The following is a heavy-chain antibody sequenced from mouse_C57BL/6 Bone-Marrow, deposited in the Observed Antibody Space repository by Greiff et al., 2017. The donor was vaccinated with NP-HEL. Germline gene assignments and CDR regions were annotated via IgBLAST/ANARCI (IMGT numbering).Heavy chain of an antibody. D-gene: IGHD1-1*01. CDR1: GYTFTDYN. CDR2: INPNNGGT. V-gene: IGHV1-18*01. J-gene: IGHJ4*01. CDR3: ARNYYGSSYGYAMDY. Sequence: EVQLQQSGPELVKPGASVKIPCKASGYTFTDYNMDWVKQSHGKSLEWIGDINPNNGGTIYNQKFKGKATLTVDKSSSTAYMELRSLTSEDTAVYYCARNYYGSSYGYAMDYWGQGTSVTVSS.